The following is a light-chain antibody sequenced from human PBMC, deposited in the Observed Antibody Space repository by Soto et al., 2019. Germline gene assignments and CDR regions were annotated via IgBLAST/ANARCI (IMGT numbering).Light chain of an antibody. CDR2: DVS. J-gene: IGKJ1*01. V-gene: IGKV1-17*01. CDR1: QGIRID. Sequence: DIQMTQSPSSLSASVGDRFTITFRASQGIRIDLGWFQQRPGKAPKRLIYDVSSLESGVPSRFSGSGSGTEFTLTINSLQPDDFATYYCQQYNTYSGTFGQGTKVDI. CDR3: QQYNTYSGT.